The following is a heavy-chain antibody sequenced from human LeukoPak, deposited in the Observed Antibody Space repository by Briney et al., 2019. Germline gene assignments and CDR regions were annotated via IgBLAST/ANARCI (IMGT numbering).Heavy chain of an antibody. CDR1: GGTFSSYA. CDR3: ARCSSVSGGSCYLGY. D-gene: IGHD2-15*01. Sequence: SVKVSCKASGGTFSSYAISWVRQAPGQGREWMGRIIPILGIANYAQKFQGRVTITADKSTSTAYMELSSLRSEDTAVYYCARCSSVSGGSCYLGYWGQGTLVTVSS. CDR2: IIPILGIA. J-gene: IGHJ4*02. V-gene: IGHV1-69*04.